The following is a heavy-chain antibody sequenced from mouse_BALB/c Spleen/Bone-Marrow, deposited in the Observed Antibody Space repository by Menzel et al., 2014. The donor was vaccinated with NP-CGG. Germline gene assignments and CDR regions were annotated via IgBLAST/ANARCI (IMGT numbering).Heavy chain of an antibody. D-gene: IGHD2-4*01. V-gene: IGHV5-17*02. CDR2: ISSGSSTT. CDR3: ARARSTMITTGAMDY. Sequence: EVQVVESGGGLVQPGGSRKLSCAASGFTFSRSGMHWVRQAPEKGLEWVAYISSGSSTTYYADTMKGRFTISRDNPKNTLFLQMTSLRSEDTAMYYCARARSTMITTGAMDYWGQGTSVTVSS. J-gene: IGHJ4*01. CDR1: GFTFSRSG.